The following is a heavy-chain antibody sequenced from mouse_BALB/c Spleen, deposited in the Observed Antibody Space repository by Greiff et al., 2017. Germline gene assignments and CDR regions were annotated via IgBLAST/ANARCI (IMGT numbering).Heavy chain of an antibody. D-gene: IGHD2-14*01. CDR1: GFNIKDTY. Sequence: EVQLQQSGAELVKPGASVKLSCTASGFNIKDTYMHWVKQRPEQGLEWIGRIDPANGNTKYDPKFQGKATITADTSSNTAYLQLSSLTSEDTAVYYCARGKVRQRSVDDWGQGTTLTVSS. V-gene: IGHV14-3*02. CDR2: IDPANGNT. J-gene: IGHJ2*01. CDR3: ARGKVRQRSVDD.